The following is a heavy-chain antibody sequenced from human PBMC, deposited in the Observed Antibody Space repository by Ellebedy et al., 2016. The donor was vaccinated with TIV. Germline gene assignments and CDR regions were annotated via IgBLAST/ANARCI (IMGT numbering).Heavy chain of an antibody. CDR2: MSPSSGKT. J-gene: IGHJ5*02. CDR3: ARGDSTLGSTWYNWFNP. D-gene: IGHD6-13*01. CDR1: GYTFSSYD. Sequence: ASVKVSXXASGYTFSSYDINWVRQVSGQGLEWMGWMSPSSGKTGYVQKFKGRVSMTSNTSTSTAYLDLTSLRSEDTAIYYCARGDSTLGSTWYNWFNPWGQGTLVTVSS. V-gene: IGHV1-8*01.